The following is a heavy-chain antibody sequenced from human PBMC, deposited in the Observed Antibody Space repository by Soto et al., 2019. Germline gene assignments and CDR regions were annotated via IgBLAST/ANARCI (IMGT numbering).Heavy chain of an antibody. D-gene: IGHD3-10*01. CDR1: GGSISSGDYY. CDR3: ASVGGFGATTXDY. J-gene: IGHJ4*02. CDR2: IYYSGST. V-gene: IGHV4-30-4*01. Sequence: SETLSLTCAVSGGSISSGDYYWSWIRQPPGKGLEWIGYIYYSGSTYYNPSLKSRVTISVDTSKNQFSLKLSSVTAADTAVYYCASVGGFGATTXDYWGQGTLVTVSS.